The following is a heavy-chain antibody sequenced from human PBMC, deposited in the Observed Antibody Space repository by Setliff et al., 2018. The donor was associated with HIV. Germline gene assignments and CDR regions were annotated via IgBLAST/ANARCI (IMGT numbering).Heavy chain of an antibody. V-gene: IGHV1-46*01. CDR1: GYIFTDYY. CDR2: MKPSSDAT. J-gene: IGHJ4*02. D-gene: IGHD2-21*02. CDR3: AISIVGVTSEMY. Sequence: ASVKVSCKASGYIFTDYYIHWVRQAPGQGLEWMGAMKPSSDATFYAQKLQDRVTMTRDTSKTQYSLKMISVTAADTAMYYCAISIVGVTSEMYWAQGTLVTVSS.